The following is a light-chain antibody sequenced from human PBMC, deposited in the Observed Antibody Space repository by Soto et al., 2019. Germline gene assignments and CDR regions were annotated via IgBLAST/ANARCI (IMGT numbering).Light chain of an antibody. CDR1: QSVSNNY. J-gene: IGKJ5*01. Sequence: EIVLTQSPGTLSLSPGERATLSCLASQSVSNNYLAWYQQKPGQAPRLLIYGASNRATGIPARFSGSGSGTDFTLTISSLEPEDFAVYYCQQRSNWPPITFGQGTRLEI. CDR3: QQRSNWPPIT. CDR2: GAS. V-gene: IGKV3-11*01.